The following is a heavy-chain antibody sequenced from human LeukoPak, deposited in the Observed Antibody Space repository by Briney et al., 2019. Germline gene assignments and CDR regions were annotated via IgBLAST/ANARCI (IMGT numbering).Heavy chain of an antibody. CDR2: INPNSGGT. J-gene: IGHJ3*02. V-gene: IGHV1-2*02. Sequence: ASVKVSCTASGYTCTGYYMHWVRQAPGQGLEWMGWINPNSGGTNYAQKFQGRATMTRDTSISTAYMELSRLRSDDTAVYYCAREGLSAFDIWGQGTMVTVSS. CDR3: AREGLSAFDI. D-gene: IGHD3/OR15-3a*01. CDR1: GYTCTGYY.